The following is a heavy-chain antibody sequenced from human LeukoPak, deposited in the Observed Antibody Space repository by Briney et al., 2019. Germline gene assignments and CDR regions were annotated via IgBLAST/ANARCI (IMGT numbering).Heavy chain of an antibody. CDR3: AKSIVAGTLHFYYGMDV. D-gene: IGHD5-12*01. V-gene: IGHV3-30*18. Sequence: GGSLSPSSAASGFTFTSYGNHWVRQAPGKGLEWVAVISYDGSNKNYADSVKGRFTISRDNSKHTLYLQMNSLRAEDTAVYYCAKSIVAGTLHFYYGMDVWGKGSTLTVSS. CDR2: ISYDGSNK. J-gene: IGHJ6*04. CDR1: GFTFTSYG.